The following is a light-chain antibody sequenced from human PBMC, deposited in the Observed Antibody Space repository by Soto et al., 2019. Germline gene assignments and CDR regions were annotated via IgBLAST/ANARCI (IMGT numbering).Light chain of an antibody. CDR2: GAT. V-gene: IGKV3-20*01. Sequence: EIVWTQSPGTLSLSPGDRATLSCRASQSVSFSYLAWYQQKAGQAPRLLIYGATSRATGIPDRFSGSESGTDFTLTLSRLEPEDFAVYYCQQYGSSPLTFGGGTKVEIK. J-gene: IGKJ4*01. CDR1: QSVSFSY. CDR3: QQYGSSPLT.